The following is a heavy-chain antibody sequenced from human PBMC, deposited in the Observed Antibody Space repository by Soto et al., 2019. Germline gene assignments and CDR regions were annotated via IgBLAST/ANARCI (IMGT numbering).Heavy chain of an antibody. Sequence: EVQLVESGGGVVQPRGSLRLSCAASGFTVSSNYMSWVRQAPGKGLECVSVIYGGGGTYYTDSVKGRFTISRDKSKNTLYLQMHSLGAEDTVVYYCARDPAVTPYFAYWGQGSLVTVSS. CDR3: ARDPAVTPYFAY. D-gene: IGHD2-21*02. V-gene: IGHV3-66*01. CDR1: GFTVSSNY. J-gene: IGHJ4*02. CDR2: IYGGGGT.